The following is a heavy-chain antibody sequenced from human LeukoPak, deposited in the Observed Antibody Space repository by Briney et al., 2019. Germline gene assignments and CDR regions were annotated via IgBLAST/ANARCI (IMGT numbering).Heavy chain of an antibody. D-gene: IGHD1-1*01. J-gene: IGHJ4*02. CDR3: ARDWILDY. V-gene: IGHV4-59*01. Sequence: SETLSLTCSVSGGSISSFYWSWVRQPPGRGLEWIGFIYYSGSTNYNPSLESRVTISIDTSKNQFSLKLGSVTAADTAVYYCARDWILDYWGQGTLVTVSS. CDR2: IYYSGST. CDR1: GGSISSFY.